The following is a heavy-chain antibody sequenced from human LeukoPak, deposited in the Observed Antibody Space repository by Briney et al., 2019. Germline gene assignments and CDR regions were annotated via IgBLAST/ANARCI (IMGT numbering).Heavy chain of an antibody. V-gene: IGHV4-38-2*01. CDR2: IYYSGST. CDR3: ATTYSSSATWYCYYYMDV. Sequence: PSETLSLTCAVSGYSISSGYYWGWIRQPPGKGLEWIGRIYYSGSTYYNPSLKSRVTISVDTSKNQFSLKLSSVPAADTAVYCCATTYSSSATWYCYYYMDVWGKGTTVTVSS. J-gene: IGHJ6*03. D-gene: IGHD6-13*01. CDR1: GYSISSGYY.